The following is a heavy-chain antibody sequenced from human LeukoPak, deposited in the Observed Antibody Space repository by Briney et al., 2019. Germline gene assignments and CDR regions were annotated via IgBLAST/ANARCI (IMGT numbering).Heavy chain of an antibody. Sequence: EASVKVSCKASGYTLTSDYMHWVRQAPGQGLEWMGIINPSGGSTSYAQKFQGRVTMTRDTSTSTAYMELSSLRSEDTAVYYCARGATAHTSCYNYWGQGTLVTVSS. D-gene: IGHD2-2*02. CDR2: INPSGGST. CDR1: GYTLTSDY. CDR3: ARGATAHTSCYNY. J-gene: IGHJ4*02. V-gene: IGHV1-46*01.